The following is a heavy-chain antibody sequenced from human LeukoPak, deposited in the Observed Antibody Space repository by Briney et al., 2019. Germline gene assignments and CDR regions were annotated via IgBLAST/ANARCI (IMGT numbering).Heavy chain of an antibody. D-gene: IGHD6-13*01. J-gene: IGHJ5*02. Sequence: ASVKVSCKASGYTLTGYYMHWVRQAPGQGLEWMGWINPNSGGTNYAQKFQGRVTMTRDTSISTAYMELSRLRSDDTAVYYCARDAVAAADNWFDPWGQGTLVTVSS. CDR1: GYTLTGYY. CDR2: INPNSGGT. V-gene: IGHV1-2*02. CDR3: ARDAVAAADNWFDP.